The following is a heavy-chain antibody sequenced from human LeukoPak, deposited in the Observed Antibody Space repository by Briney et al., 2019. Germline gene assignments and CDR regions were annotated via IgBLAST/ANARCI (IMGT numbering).Heavy chain of an antibody. CDR3: ARGTPYGSGSDNWFDP. D-gene: IGHD3-10*01. CDR1: GGTFSSYA. J-gene: IGHJ5*02. Sequence: ASVKVSCKASGGTFSSYAISWVRQAPGQGLEWMGRIIPILGIANYAQKFQGRVTITADKSTSTAYMELSSLRSEDAAVYYCARGTPYGSGSDNWFDPWGQGTLVTVSS. V-gene: IGHV1-69*04. CDR2: IIPILGIA.